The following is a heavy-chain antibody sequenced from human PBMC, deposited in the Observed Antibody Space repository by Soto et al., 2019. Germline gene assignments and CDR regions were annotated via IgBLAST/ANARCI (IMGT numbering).Heavy chain of an antibody. J-gene: IGHJ5*02. V-gene: IGHV4-61*01. Sequence: SETLSLTCTVSGDSVNSGTYYWNWIRQPPGKGLEWIGYVFNSGSTNYNPSLKSRVTISLDTSKTQVSLNLNSVTAADTAVYYCARESYSNIWSWGQGTLVTVSS. CDR3: ARESYSNIWS. CDR2: VFNSGST. D-gene: IGHD4-4*01. CDR1: GDSVNSGTYY.